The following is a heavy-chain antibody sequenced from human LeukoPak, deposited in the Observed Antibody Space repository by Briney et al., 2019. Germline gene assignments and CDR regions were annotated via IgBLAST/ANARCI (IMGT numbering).Heavy chain of an antibody. J-gene: IGHJ5*02. CDR3: TRHYDSDSSDDPDWFDP. CDR2: ISNSGRT. CDR1: GASVTIDY. D-gene: IGHD3-22*01. V-gene: IGHV4-59*08. Sequence: KASETLSLTCSVSGASVTIDYWSWIRQPPGKGLEWIGHISNSGRTTYRSSLKSRVTISLDTSRNQFSLKLTSVTAADTAIYYCTRHYDSDSSDDPDWFDPWGQGTLVTVSS.